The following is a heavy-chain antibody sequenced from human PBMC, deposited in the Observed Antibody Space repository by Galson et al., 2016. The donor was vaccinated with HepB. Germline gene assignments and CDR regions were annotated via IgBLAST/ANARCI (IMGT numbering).Heavy chain of an antibody. V-gene: IGHV1-18*01. D-gene: IGHD1-1*01. CDR1: GYTFSHYG. CDR3: ARGGGRGGSDY. CDR2: IAVHTGNT. Sequence: SVKVSCKASGYTFSHYGITWVRQAPGQGLEWMGRIAVHTGNTNYAQKVEGRVTMTTDPVTNTAYMALRSLTSDDTAVYYCARGGGRGGSDYWGQGTLVTVTS. J-gene: IGHJ4*02.